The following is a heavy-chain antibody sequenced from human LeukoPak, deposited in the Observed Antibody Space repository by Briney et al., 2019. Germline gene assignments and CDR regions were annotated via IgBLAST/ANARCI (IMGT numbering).Heavy chain of an antibody. CDR1: GYTFTSYG. CDR3: ARALGYCSGGSRPYYYGMDV. Sequence: ASVKVSCKASGYTFTSYGISWVRQAPGQGLEWMGWISAYNGNTNYAQKLQGRVTMTTDTSTSTAYMELSSLRSEDTAVYYCARALGYCSGGSRPYYYGMDVWGQGTTVTVSS. D-gene: IGHD2-15*01. CDR2: ISAYNGNT. V-gene: IGHV1-18*01. J-gene: IGHJ6*02.